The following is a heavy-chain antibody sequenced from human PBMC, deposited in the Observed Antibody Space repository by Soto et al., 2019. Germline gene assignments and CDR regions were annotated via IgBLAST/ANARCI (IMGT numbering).Heavy chain of an antibody. CDR3: ARERGSYALGY. CDR1: GYTFTSYG. J-gene: IGHJ4*02. D-gene: IGHD1-26*01. V-gene: IGHV1-18*01. CDR2: ISAYSGNT. Sequence: QVQLVQSGAEVKKPGASVKVSCKTSGYTFTSYGIGWVRQAPGQGLEWMGWISAYSGNTNYSQKLQGRVSMTTDTAASTAYMELRSLRADDTAVYYCARERGSYALGYGGQGTLVTVCS.